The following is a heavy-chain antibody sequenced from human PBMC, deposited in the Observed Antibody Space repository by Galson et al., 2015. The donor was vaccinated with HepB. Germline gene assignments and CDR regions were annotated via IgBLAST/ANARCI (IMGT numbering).Heavy chain of an antibody. Sequence: SLRLSCAASGFTFSSYSMNWVRQAPGKGLEWVSSISSSSSYIYYADSVKGRFTISRDNAKNSLYLQMNSLRAEDTAVYYCARGGGYDFWRNPYRYWGQGTLVTVSS. D-gene: IGHD3-3*01. V-gene: IGHV3-21*01. CDR1: GFTFSSYS. CDR3: ARGGGYDFWRNPYRY. J-gene: IGHJ4*02. CDR2: ISSSSSYI.